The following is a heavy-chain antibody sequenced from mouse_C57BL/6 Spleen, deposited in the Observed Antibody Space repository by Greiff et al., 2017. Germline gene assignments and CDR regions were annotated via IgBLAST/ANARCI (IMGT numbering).Heavy chain of an antibody. CDR2: IDPSDSYT. V-gene: IGHV1-59*01. Sequence: QVQLQQPGAELVRPGTSVKLSCKASGYTFTSYWMHWVKQRPGQGLEWIGVIDPSDSYTNSNQKFKGKATLTVDTSSSPASMQLSSLTSEDFEVYDCARDGIYYSNYYAMDYWGQGTSVTVSA. CDR1: GYTFTSYW. CDR3: ARDGIYYSNYYAMDY. D-gene: IGHD2-5*01. J-gene: IGHJ4*01.